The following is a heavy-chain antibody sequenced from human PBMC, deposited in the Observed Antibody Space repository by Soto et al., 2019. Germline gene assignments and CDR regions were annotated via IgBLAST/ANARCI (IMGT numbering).Heavy chain of an antibody. CDR3: ARTSTRVARFGY. J-gene: IGHJ4*02. Sequence: QVQLQESGPGLVKPSGTLSLTCAVSGGSISTSNWWSWVRQPTGKGLEWIGEVYHSGSTNYNPSFKSRVAMSVDKSKNQFSRNLNSVPAALTARYYCARTSTRVARFGYWGQRSLVTVSS. D-gene: IGHD2-15*01. CDR2: VYHSGST. V-gene: IGHV4-4*02. CDR1: GGSISTSNW.